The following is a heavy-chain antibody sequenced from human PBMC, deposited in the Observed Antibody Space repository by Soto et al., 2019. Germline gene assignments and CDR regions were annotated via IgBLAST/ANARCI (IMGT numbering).Heavy chain of an antibody. CDR3: AKEAEGWELRSAFDI. V-gene: IGHV3-30*18. CDR2: ISYDGSNK. D-gene: IGHD1-26*01. CDR1: GFTFSSYG. J-gene: IGHJ3*02. Sequence: PGGSLRLSCAASGFTFSSYGMHWVRPAPGKGLEWVAVISYDGSNKYYADSVKGRFTISRDNSKNTLYLQMNSLRAEDTAVYYCAKEAEGWELRSAFDIWGQGTMVTVSS.